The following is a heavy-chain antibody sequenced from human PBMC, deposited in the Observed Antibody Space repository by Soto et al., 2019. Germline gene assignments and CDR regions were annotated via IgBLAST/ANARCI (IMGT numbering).Heavy chain of an antibody. CDR3: ARERISPLDSSGYYPNWFDP. CDR2: IYYSGST. D-gene: IGHD3-22*01. V-gene: IGHV4-31*03. CDR1: GGSISSGGYY. J-gene: IGHJ5*02. Sequence: SETLSLTCTVSGGSISSGGYYWSWIRQHPGKGLEWIGYIYYSGSTYYNPSLKGRVTISVDTSKNQFSLKLSSVTAADTAVYYCARERISPLDSSGYYPNWFDPWGQGTLVTVSS.